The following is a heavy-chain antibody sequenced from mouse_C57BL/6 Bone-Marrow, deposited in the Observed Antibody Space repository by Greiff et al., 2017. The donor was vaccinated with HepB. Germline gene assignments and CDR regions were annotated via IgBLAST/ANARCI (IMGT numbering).Heavy chain of an antibody. D-gene: IGHD1-1*01. CDR2: INSDGGST. CDR1: EYEFPSHD. V-gene: IGHV5-2*01. CDR3: ARHGYGSSSSYYAMDY. J-gene: IGHJ4*01. Sequence: EVQLQESGGGLVQPGESLKLSCESNEYEFPSHDMSWVRKTPEKRLELVAAINSDGGSTYYPDTMERRFIISRDNTKKTLYLQMSSLRSEDTALYYCARHGYGSSSSYYAMDYWGQGTSVTVSS.